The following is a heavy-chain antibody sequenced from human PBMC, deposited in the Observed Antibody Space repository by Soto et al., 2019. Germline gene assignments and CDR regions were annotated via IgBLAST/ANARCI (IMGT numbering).Heavy chain of an antibody. D-gene: IGHD6-6*01. CDR2: INAGNGNT. CDR3: ARLHPIVRIAARPTEDYYYGMDV. V-gene: IGHV1-3*01. Sequence: ASVKVSCKASGYTFTSYAMHWVRQAPGQRLEWMGWINAGNGNTKYSQKFQGRVTITRDTSASTAYMELSSLRSEDTAVYYCARLHPIVRIAARPTEDYYYGMDVWGQGTTVTVSS. J-gene: IGHJ6*02. CDR1: GYTFTSYA.